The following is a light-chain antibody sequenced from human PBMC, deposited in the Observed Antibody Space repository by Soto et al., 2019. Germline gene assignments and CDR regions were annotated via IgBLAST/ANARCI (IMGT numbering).Light chain of an antibody. CDR1: SSDVGAYNY. Sequence: QSALTQPPSASGSPGQSVTISCTGTSSDVGAYNYVSWYQQHPGKAPKLMIYDVTKRPSGVPDRFSGSKSGNTASLTVSGLQAEDEADYYCSSYAGSRVAFGGGTQLTVL. J-gene: IGLJ2*01. V-gene: IGLV2-8*01. CDR2: DVT. CDR3: SSYAGSRVA.